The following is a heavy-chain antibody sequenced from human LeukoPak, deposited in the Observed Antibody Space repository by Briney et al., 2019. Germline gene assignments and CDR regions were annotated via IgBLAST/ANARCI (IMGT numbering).Heavy chain of an antibody. CDR2: ISAYNGNT. CDR1: GYTFTSYG. D-gene: IGHD2-2*01. J-gene: IGHJ4*02. V-gene: IGHV1-18*04. Sequence: ASVKVSCKASGYTFTSYGISWVRQAPGQGLEWMGWISAYNGNTNYAQKLQGRDTMTTDTSTSTAYMELRSLRSDDTAVYYCARWSDIVVVPAAIGPDFDYWGQGTLVTVSS. CDR3: ARWSDIVVVPAAIGPDFDY.